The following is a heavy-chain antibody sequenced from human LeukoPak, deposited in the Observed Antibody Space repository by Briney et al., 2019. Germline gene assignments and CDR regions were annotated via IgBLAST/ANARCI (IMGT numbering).Heavy chain of an antibody. Sequence: ASVKVSCKASGYTFSSYDITWVRQAPGQGLEWMGWSSPYNDNTNYAQKLQGRVTMTTDTSTSTAYMELRSLRSDDTAVYYCARRSGYDEFDYWGQGTLVTVSS. CDR1: GYTFSSYD. J-gene: IGHJ4*02. V-gene: IGHV1-18*01. CDR3: ARRSGYDEFDY. CDR2: SSPYNDNT. D-gene: IGHD5-12*01.